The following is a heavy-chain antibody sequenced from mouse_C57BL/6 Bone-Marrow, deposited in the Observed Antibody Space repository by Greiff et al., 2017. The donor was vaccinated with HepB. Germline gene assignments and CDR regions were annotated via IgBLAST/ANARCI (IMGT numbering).Heavy chain of an antibody. V-gene: IGHV1-81*01. CDR3: ARNYGTWFAY. CDR2: IYPRSGNT. J-gene: IGHJ3*01. Sequence: VQVVESGAELARPGASVKLSCKASGYTFTSYGISWVKQRTGQGLEWIGEIYPRSGNTYYNEKFKGKATLTADKSSSTAYMELRSLTSEDSAVYFCARNYGTWFAYWGQGTLVTVSA. CDR1: GYTFTSYG. D-gene: IGHD1-1*01.